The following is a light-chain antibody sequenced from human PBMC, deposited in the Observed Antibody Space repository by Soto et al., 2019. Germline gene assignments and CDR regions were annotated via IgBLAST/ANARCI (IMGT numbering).Light chain of an antibody. CDR3: SSYVRGGTYV. CDR2: EVS. V-gene: IGLV2-14*01. J-gene: IGLJ7*01. CDR1: STDATDSDS. Sequence: QSALTQPASVSGSPGQSITISCAGTSTDATDSDSVSWYQQHPGKAPKLMIFEVSNRPSGVSNRFSGSKSGTTASLTISRLQTEDEADYYCSSYVRGGTYVFGSGTQLTVL.